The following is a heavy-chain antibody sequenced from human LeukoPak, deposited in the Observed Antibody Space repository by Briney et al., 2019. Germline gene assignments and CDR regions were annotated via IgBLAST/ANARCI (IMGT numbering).Heavy chain of an antibody. CDR2: ISANSGNT. V-gene: IGHV1-18*01. CDR1: GYTFTTFG. Sequence: ASVKVSCKASGYTFTTFGITWVRQAPGQGLEWLGWISANSGNTNYAQKFRGRVTMTTDTSTSSADMELRSLKSDDTAVYYCARGDDYGDSWGQGTLVTVSA. CDR3: ARGDDYGDS. J-gene: IGHJ4*02. D-gene: IGHD5-24*01.